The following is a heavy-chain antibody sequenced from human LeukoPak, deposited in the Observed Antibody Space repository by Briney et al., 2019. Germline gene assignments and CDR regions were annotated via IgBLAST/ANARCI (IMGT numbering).Heavy chain of an antibody. CDR1: GGSISSYY. CDR2: MYCSGTT. J-gene: IGHJ4*02. V-gene: IGHV4-59*01. D-gene: IGHD5-24*01. CDR3: ARVVDHGYSDY. Sequence: SETLSLTCTVSGGSISSYYWSWIRQPPGKGLEWIGYMYCSGTTKYNPSLKSRVTISVDTSKNQFSLELSSVTAADTAVYYCARVVDHGYSDYWGLGTLVTLSS.